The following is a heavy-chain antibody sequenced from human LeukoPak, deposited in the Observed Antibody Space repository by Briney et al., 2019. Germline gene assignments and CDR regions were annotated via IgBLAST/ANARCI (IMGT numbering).Heavy chain of an antibody. D-gene: IGHD6-19*01. V-gene: IGHV3-21*01. CDR1: GFTFSSYS. CDR3: ARVAVAGQYYFDY. CDR2: ISSSSSYI. J-gene: IGHJ4*02. Sequence: GGSLRLSCAASGFTFSSYSMNWVRQAPGKGLEWVSSISSSSSYIYYADSVKGRFTVSRDNAKNSLYLQMNSLRAEDTAVYYCARVAVAGQYYFDYWGQGTLVTVSS.